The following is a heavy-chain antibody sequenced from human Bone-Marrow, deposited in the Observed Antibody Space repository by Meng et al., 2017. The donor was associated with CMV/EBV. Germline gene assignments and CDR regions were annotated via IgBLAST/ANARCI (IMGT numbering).Heavy chain of an antibody. CDR3: ARVEWGGYPYYYYYYGMDF. CDR2: IGTAGDR. J-gene: IGHJ6*02. D-gene: IGHD3-3*01. CDR1: GFTFSRND. V-gene: IGHV3-13*01. Sequence: GGSMRLSCAASGFTFSRNDMHWVRQPVGKGLEWVSTIGTAGDRSYAGSVKGRFTISRDNAKHSLYLQLNSLRARDTAVYYCARVEWGGYPYYYYYYGMDFWGQGTTVTVSS.